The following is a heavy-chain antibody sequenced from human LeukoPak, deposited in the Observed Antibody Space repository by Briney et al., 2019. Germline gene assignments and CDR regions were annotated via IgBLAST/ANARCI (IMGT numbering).Heavy chain of an antibody. CDR3: ARGAPNSGWFDF. CDR2: IYVSGIT. V-gene: IGHV4-4*07. J-gene: IGHJ4*02. Sequence: PSETLSLTCSVSGGSIRSYYWSWIRQPAGKGLEWIGRIYVSGITHYNPSLRNRVTVSEDTSKNQFSLNLRSVTAADTAVYYCARGAPNSGWFDFWGQGALVTVSS. CDR1: GGSIRSYY. D-gene: IGHD6-19*01.